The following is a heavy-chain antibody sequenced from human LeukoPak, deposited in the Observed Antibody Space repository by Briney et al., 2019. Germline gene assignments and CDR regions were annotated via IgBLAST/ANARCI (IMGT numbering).Heavy chain of an antibody. D-gene: IGHD3-10*01. Sequence: SETLSLTCAVYGGSFSGYYWSWIRQPPGKGLEWIGEINQSGSTNYNPSLKSRVTISVDTSKNQFSLELSSVTAADTAVYYCARRKTYYYGSGSYVFDYWGQGTLVTVSS. J-gene: IGHJ4*02. CDR3: ARRKTYYYGSGSYVFDY. CDR2: INQSGST. V-gene: IGHV4-34*01. CDR1: GGSFSGYY.